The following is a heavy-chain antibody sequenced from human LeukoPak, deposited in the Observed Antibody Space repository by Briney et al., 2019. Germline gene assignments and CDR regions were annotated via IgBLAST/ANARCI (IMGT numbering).Heavy chain of an antibody. CDR1: GFTFRSYS. V-gene: IGHV3-21*01. D-gene: IGHD2-2*01. J-gene: IGHJ4*02. CDR2: IDPSSTYI. CDR3: ARAPTVLVGYCSSSSCQADY. Sequence: GGSLRLSCAASGFTFRSYSMNWVRQAPGKGLEWVSAIDPSSTYIYYADSVKGRFTISRDNAENSLYLQMNSLRVEDTAVYYCARAPTVLVGYCSSSSCQADYWGQGTLVTVFS.